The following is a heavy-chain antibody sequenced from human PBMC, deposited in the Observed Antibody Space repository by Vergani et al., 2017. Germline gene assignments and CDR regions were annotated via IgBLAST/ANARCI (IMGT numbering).Heavy chain of an antibody. D-gene: IGHD6-19*01. J-gene: IGHJ4*02. CDR3: ARIRIAVAGYYFDH. V-gene: IGHV2-70*13. Sequence: QVTLRESGPALVKPTQTLSLTCTFSGFSLSTSGMCVSWIRQPPGKALEWLGIIDWDDGKYYSTSLKTRLTISKDTSRNQVVLTMTNMDPVDTATYYCARIRIAVAGYYFDHWGQGTLVTVSS. CDR1: GFSLSTSGMC. CDR2: IDWDDGK.